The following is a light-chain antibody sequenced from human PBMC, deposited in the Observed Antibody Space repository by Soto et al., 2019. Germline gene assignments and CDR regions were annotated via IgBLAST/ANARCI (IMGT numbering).Light chain of an antibody. V-gene: IGLV2-11*01. CDR1: SSDVGAYNF. CDR2: DVI. J-gene: IGLJ3*02. Sequence: QSALTQPRSVSGSPGQSVTISCTGTSSDVGAYNFVSWYQQNPGKAPKLILYDVIKRPSGVPDRFSGSKSGNTASLTISGLQTEDEADYHCSSYAGSHTYEVFGGGTEVTV. CDR3: SSYAGSHTYEV.